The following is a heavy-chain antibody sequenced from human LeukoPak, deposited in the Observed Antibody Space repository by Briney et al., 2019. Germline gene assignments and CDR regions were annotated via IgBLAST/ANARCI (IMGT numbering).Heavy chain of an antibody. CDR2: ISSTASSI. D-gene: IGHD4-23*01. CDR1: EFTFSSYS. CDR3: ARDVTYHGGDWFDP. J-gene: IGHJ5*02. V-gene: IGHV3-48*04. Sequence: GGSLRLSSAASEFTFSSYSMSWVRQAPGKGLEWVSYISSTASSIYYADSVKGRFTISRDNAKNSLYLQMNSLRAEDTAVYYCARDVTYHGGDWFDPWGQGTLVTVSS.